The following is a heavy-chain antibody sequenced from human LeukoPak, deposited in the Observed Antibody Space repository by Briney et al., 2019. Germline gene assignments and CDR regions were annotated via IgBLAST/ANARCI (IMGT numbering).Heavy chain of an antibody. CDR2: ISYDGSNK. CDR1: GFTFSSYG. D-gene: IGHD2-21*01. Sequence: GGSLRLSCAASGFTFSSYGMHWVRQAPGKGLEWVAVISYDGSNKYYADSVKGRFTISRDNSKNTLYLQMNSLRAEDTAVYYCARENPTWVIGGFDYWGQGTLVTVSS. CDR3: ARENPTWVIGGFDY. V-gene: IGHV3-30*03. J-gene: IGHJ4*02.